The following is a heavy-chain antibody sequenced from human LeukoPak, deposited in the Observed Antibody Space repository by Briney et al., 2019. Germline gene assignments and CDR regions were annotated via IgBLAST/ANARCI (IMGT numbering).Heavy chain of an antibody. V-gene: IGHV4-4*02. D-gene: IGHD6-13*01. CDR1: GGSISSSNW. CDR3: ARERSSWYRNYYFDY. Sequence: PSGTLSLTCAVSGGSISSSNWWSWVRPPPGKGLEWIGEIYHSGGTNYNPSLKSRVTISVDKSKNQFSLKLSSVTAADTAVYYCARERSSWYRNYYFDYWGQGTLVTVSS. J-gene: IGHJ4*02. CDR2: IYHSGGT.